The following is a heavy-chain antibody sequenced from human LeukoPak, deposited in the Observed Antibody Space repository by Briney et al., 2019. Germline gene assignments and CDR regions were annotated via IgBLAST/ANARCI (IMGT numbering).Heavy chain of an antibody. CDR2: IYSGGST. J-gene: IGHJ4*02. CDR1: GFTVSGRY. CDR3: AKDSVATVVTLFDY. D-gene: IGHD5-12*01. Sequence: GGSLRLSCAASGFTVSGRYMSWVRQAPGKGLEWVSVIYSGGSTYYADSVKGRFTISRDNSKNTLYLQMNSLRAEDTAVYYCAKDSVATVVTLFDYWGQGTLVTVSS. V-gene: IGHV3-66*01.